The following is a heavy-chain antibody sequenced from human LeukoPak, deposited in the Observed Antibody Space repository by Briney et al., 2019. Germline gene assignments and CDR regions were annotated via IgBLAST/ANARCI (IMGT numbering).Heavy chain of an antibody. Sequence: PGGSLRLSCEASGFTFSDYWMIWFRQAPGKGLEWVADIKQDASDKFYVDSVKGRFTISRDNAQNSVYLQMDSLRADDTAVYYCARLITEAGTYAYYFDNWGQGTLVTVSS. CDR2: IKQDASDK. J-gene: IGHJ4*02. CDR1: GFTFSDYW. D-gene: IGHD6-19*01. V-gene: IGHV3-7*01. CDR3: ARLITEAGTYAYYFDN.